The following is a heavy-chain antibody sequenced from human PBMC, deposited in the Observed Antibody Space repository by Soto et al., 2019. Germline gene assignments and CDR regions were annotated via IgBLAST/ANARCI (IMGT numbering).Heavy chain of an antibody. D-gene: IGHD3-22*01. CDR2: ISGSGSST. Sequence: EVQVLESGGGLVQPGGSLRLSCTASEFTFTNYAMSWVRQAPGKGLEWVSAISGSGSSTYYADSGTGRFTISRDNSKNTLYLQMKSVRADDTALYYCAKEIGDDSSAYYSFYYAMDVWGQGTTVTVSS. CDR3: AKEIGDDSSAYYSFYYAMDV. V-gene: IGHV3-23*01. J-gene: IGHJ6*02. CDR1: EFTFTNYA.